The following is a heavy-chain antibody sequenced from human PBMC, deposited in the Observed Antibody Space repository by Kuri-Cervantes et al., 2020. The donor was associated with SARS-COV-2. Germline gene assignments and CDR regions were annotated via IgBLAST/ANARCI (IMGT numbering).Heavy chain of an antibody. CDR3: ARDGVVAAPYYYYYYMDV. CDR2: ISSSSSTI. CDR1: GFTFSSYS. V-gene: IGHV3-48*02. D-gene: IGHD2-15*01. Sequence: GESLKISCAASGFTFSSYSMNWVRQAPGKGLEWVSYISSSSSTIYYADSVKGRFTISRDNAKNSLYLQMNSLRDEDTAVYYCARDGVVAAPYYYYYYMDVWGKGTTVTVSS. J-gene: IGHJ6*03.